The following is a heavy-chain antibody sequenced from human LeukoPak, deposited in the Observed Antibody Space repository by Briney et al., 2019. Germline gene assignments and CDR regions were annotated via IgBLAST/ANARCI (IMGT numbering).Heavy chain of an antibody. D-gene: IGHD2-15*01. CDR2: IGTAGDT. J-gene: IGHJ5*02. Sequence: PGGSLRLSCAASGFTFSSYDMHWVRQATGKGLEWVSAIGTAGDTYYPGSVKGRFTISRENAKNSLYLQMNSLRAGDTAVYYCARGCSGGSCVNWFDPWGQGTLVTVSS. V-gene: IGHV3-13*01. CDR1: GFTFSSYD. CDR3: ARGCSGGSCVNWFDP.